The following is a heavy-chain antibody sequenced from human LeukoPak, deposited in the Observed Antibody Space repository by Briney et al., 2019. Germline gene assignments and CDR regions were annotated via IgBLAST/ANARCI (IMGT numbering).Heavy chain of an antibody. Sequence: SETLSLTCAVYGGSFSGFYWSWIRQPPGKGLEWIGEINDGGMTNYNPSLKSRVTISVDTSKKQFSLKVTSVTAADTAVYYCARASSYDRATRYNPAWFGPWGQGTLVTVSS. D-gene: IGHD3-9*01. V-gene: IGHV4-34*01. CDR1: GGSFSGFY. CDR2: INDGGMT. J-gene: IGHJ5*02. CDR3: ARASSYDRATRYNPAWFGP.